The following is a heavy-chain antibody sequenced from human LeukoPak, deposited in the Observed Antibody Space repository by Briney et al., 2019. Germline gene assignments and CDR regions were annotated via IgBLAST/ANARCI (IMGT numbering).Heavy chain of an antibody. CDR1: GFTFSSYA. CDR3: AKDRRYCSGGSCYSGDFSYYMDV. J-gene: IGHJ6*03. CDR2: ISGVGGTT. D-gene: IGHD2-15*01. V-gene: IGHV3-23*01. Sequence: GGSLRLSCAASGFTFSSYAMSWVSQAPGKGLEWVSGISGVGGTTYHADSVKGRFTISRENFKNTLYPQMNSLRAEDTAVYYCAKDRRYCSGGSCYSGDFSYYMDVWGKGTKVTVSS.